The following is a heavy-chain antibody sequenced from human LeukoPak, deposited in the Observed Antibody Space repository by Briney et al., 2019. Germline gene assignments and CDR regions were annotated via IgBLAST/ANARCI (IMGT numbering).Heavy chain of an antibody. CDR1: GGSISSYY. D-gene: IGHD4-17*01. CDR3: VKELSRSGDYGWFDP. CDR2: IYYSGST. J-gene: IGHJ5*02. Sequence: SETLSLTCTVSGGSISSYYWSWIRQPPGKGLEWIGYIYYSGSTNHNPSLKSRVTISVDTSKNQFSLKLSSVTAADTAVYYCVKELSRSGDYGWFDPWGQGTLVTVSS. V-gene: IGHV4-59*12.